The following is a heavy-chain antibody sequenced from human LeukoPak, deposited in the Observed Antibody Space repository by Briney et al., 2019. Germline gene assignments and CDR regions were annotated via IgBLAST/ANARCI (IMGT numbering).Heavy chain of an antibody. J-gene: IGHJ4*02. CDR2: IYYSGST. V-gene: IGHV4-39*01. CDR3: ASEGSGWYIVGYYFDY. Sequence: SETLSLTCTVSGGSISSSSYYWGWIRQPPGKGLEWIGSIYYSGSTYYNPALKSRITISVYRCKNEFSLKLRAVTAADTAVYSCASEGSGWYIVGYYFDYWGQGTLVTVSS. D-gene: IGHD6-19*01. CDR1: GGSISSSSYY.